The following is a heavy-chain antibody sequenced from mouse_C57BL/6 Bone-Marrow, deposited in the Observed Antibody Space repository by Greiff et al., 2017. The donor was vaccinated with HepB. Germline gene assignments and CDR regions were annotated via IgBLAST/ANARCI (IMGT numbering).Heavy chain of an antibody. CDR2: IYPRDGST. J-gene: IGHJ4*01. CDR3: ARGYGSSYGYYAMDY. V-gene: IGHV1-78*01. CDR1: GYTFTDHT. D-gene: IGHD1-1*01. Sequence: QVQLKESDAELVKPGASVKISCKVSGYTFTDHTIHWMKQRPEQGLEWIGYIYPRDGSTKYNEKFKGKATLTADKSSSTAYMQLNSLTSEDSAVYFCARGYGSSYGYYAMDYWGQGTSVTVSS.